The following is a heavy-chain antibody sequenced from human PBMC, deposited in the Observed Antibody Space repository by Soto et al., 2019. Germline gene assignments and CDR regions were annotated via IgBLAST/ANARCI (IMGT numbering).Heavy chain of an antibody. CDR3: ARNILGGTTDY. CDR1: GYSFSTHA. CDR2: INSVNDNT. J-gene: IGHJ4*02. D-gene: IGHD1-7*01. Sequence: ASVKVSCKASGYSFSTHAMHWVRQAPGQELEWVGWINSVNDNTIYSEKFQGRVTITSDTSATTAYMELSSLTSEDTAIYYCARNILGGTTDYWGQGTLVTVS. V-gene: IGHV1-3*01.